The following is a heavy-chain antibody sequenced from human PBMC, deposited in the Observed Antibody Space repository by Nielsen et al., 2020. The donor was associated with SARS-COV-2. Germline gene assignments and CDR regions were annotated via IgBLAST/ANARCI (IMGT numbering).Heavy chain of an antibody. CDR2: INPNSGGT. Sequence: ASVKVSCKASGYTFTSYYMHWVRQAPGQGLEWMGWINPNSGGTNYAQKFQGWVTMTRDKSISTAYMELSRLRSDDTAVYYCARGELELRYYGMDVWGQGTTVTVSS. V-gene: IGHV1-2*04. D-gene: IGHD1-7*01. CDR1: GYTFTSYY. CDR3: ARGELELRYYGMDV. J-gene: IGHJ6*02.